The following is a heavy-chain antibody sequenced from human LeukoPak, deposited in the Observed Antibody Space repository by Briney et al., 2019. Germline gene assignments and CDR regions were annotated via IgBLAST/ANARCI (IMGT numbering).Heavy chain of an antibody. D-gene: IGHD3-10*01. CDR3: ARSGVWFGELFAFDI. V-gene: IGHV3-30*03. CDR2: ISYDGNNK. CDR1: GFTFSSYG. Sequence: PGRSLRLSCAASGFTFSSYGMHWVRQAPGKGLEWVTVISYDGNNKYYADSVKGRFTISRDNSKNTLYLQMNSLRAEDTAVYYCARSGVWFGELFAFDIWGQGTMVTVSS. J-gene: IGHJ3*02.